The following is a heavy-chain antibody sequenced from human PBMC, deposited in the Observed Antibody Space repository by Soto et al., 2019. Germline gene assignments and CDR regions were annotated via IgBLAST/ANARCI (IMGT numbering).Heavy chain of an antibody. CDR2: IYHSGST. CDR3: ARGERQYFHH. CDR1: GGSISGNIYY. J-gene: IGHJ1*01. D-gene: IGHD1-1*01. Sequence: SETLSLTCTVSGGSISGNIYYWGWIRQPPGKGLEWIGNIYHSGSTYYNPSLKSRVTISVDTSKNQFSLKLSSVTASDTAVYYCARGERQYFHHWGQGTMVTVSS. V-gene: IGHV4-39*01.